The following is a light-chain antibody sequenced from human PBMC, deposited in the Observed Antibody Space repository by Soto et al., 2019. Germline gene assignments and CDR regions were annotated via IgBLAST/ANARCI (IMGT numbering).Light chain of an antibody. CDR2: EVT. V-gene: IGLV2-8*01. CDR1: SSDVGGYKY. CDR3: SSYGGTNNVV. J-gene: IGLJ2*01. Sequence: QSALTQPPSASGSPGQSVTICCTGTSSDVGGYKYVSWYQHHPGKAPKVVIYEVTKRPSGVPDRFSGSQSGNTASLTVSGLQAEDEADYYCSSYGGTNNVVFGGGTKVTVL.